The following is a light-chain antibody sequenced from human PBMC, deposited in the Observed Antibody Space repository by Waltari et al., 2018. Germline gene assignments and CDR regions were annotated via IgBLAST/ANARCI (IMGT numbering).Light chain of an antibody. CDR1: SSDVGGYNY. V-gene: IGLV2-14*01. CDR3: SSYTSSSLVV. J-gene: IGLJ2*01. Sequence: QSALTQPASVSGSPGQSITISCTGTSSDVGGYNYVSWYQQHPGKAPKLMIYDVSKRPSVVSNRFSRSKSGITSSLTISGLQAEDEADYYCSSYTSSSLVVFGGGTKLTVL. CDR2: DVS.